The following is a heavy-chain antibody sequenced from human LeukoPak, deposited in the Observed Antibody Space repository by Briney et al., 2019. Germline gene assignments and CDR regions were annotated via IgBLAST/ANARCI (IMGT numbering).Heavy chain of an antibody. CDR1: GGTFSSYA. J-gene: IGHJ4*02. V-gene: IGHV1-69*05. CDR3: ATPADYYDSSGQFDY. Sequence: SVKVSCKASGGTFSSYAISWARQAPGQGLEWMGGIIPIFGTANYAQKFQGRVTITTDESTSTAYMELSSLRSEDTAVYYCATPADYYDSSGQFDYWGQGTLVTVSS. D-gene: IGHD3-22*01. CDR2: IIPIFGTA.